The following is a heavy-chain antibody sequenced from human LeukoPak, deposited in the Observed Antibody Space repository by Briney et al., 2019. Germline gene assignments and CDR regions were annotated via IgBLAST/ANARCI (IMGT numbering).Heavy chain of an antibody. J-gene: IGHJ4*02. V-gene: IGHV4-39*01. CDR3: ARQVSGWYGGLFDY. D-gene: IGHD6-19*01. Sequence: SETLSLTCTVSGGSISSSSYYWGWIRQPPGKGLEWIGSIYYSGSTYYDPSLKSRVTISVDTSKNQFPLKLSSVTAADTAVYYCARQVSGWYGGLFDYWGQGTLVTVSS. CDR2: IYYSGST. CDR1: GGSISSSSYY.